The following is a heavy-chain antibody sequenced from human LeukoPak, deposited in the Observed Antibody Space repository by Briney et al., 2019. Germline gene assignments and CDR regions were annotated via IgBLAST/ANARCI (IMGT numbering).Heavy chain of an antibody. CDR3: ARDVFSYYDNSGYFDY. Sequence: PSETLSLTCPVSGGSISSYHWSWIRQPAGKGLEWIGRLYASGSTIYNPSLKSRVTISVDRSKNQFSLNVTSVTAADTAVYYCARDVFSYYDNSGYFDYWGQGILVTVSS. CDR1: GGSISSYH. J-gene: IGHJ4*02. D-gene: IGHD3-22*01. CDR2: LYASGST. V-gene: IGHV4-4*07.